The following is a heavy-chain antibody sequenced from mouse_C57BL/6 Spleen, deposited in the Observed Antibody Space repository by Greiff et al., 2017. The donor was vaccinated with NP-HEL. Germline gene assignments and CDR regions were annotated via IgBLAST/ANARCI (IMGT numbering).Heavy chain of an antibody. V-gene: IGHV5-17*01. D-gene: IGHD2-4*01. CDR1: GFTFSDYG. Sequence: EVQVVESGGGLVKPGGSLKLSCAASGFTFSDYGMHWVRQAPEKGLEWVAYISSGSSTIYYADTVKGRFTISRDNAKNTLFLQMTSLRSEDTAMDYCARKGYDYGYAMDYWGQGTSVTVSS. CDR3: ARKGYDYGYAMDY. J-gene: IGHJ4*01. CDR2: ISSGSSTI.